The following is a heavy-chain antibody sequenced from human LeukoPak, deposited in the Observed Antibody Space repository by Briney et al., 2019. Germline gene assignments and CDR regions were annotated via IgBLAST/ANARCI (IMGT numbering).Heavy chain of an antibody. D-gene: IGHD2-15*01. CDR1: GFTFSDYY. V-gene: IGHV4-38-2*01. Sequence: PGGSLRLSCAASGFTFSDYYMTWIRQPPGKGLEWIGSLYYSGSTYYNSSLKSRVTISVDTSKNQFSLKLSSVTAADTAVYYCARGYCSGGSCYSSRSSNWFDPWGQGTLVTVSS. CDR3: ARGYCSGGSCYSSRSSNWFDP. J-gene: IGHJ5*02. CDR2: LYYSGST.